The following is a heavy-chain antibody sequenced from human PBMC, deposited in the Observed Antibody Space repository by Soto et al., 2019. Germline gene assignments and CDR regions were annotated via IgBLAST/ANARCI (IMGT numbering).Heavy chain of an antibody. CDR3: AREPLIRGMNWFDP. Sequence: SETLSLTCTVSGGSISSGDYYWSWIRQPPGKGLEWIGYIYYSGSTYYNPSLKSRVTISVDTSKNQFSLKLSSVTAADTAVYYCAREPLIRGMNWFDPWGQGTLVTVSS. D-gene: IGHD3-22*01. J-gene: IGHJ5*02. V-gene: IGHV4-30-4*01. CDR1: GGSISSGDYY. CDR2: IYYSGST.